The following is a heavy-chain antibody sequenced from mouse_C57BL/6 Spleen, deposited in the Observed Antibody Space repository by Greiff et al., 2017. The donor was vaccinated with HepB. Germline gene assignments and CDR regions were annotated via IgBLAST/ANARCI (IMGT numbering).Heavy chain of an antibody. CDR1: GYTFTSYW. J-gene: IGHJ4*01. CDR2: IDPSDSYT. Sequence: VQLQQSGAELVRPGTSVKLSCKASGYTFTSYWMHWVKQRPGQGLEWIGVIDPSDSYTNYNQKFKGKATLTVDTSSSTAYMQLSSLTSEDSAVYYCARFSTVVAPMDYWGQGTSVTVSS. CDR3: ARFSTVVAPMDY. D-gene: IGHD1-1*01. V-gene: IGHV1-59*01.